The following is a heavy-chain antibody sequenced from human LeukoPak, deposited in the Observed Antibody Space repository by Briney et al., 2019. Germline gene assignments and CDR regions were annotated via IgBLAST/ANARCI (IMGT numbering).Heavy chain of an antibody. CDR1: GFTFSSYW. Sequence: GGSPRLSCAASGFTFSSYWMHWVRQAPGKGLVWVSRINSDGSSTSYADSVKGRFTISRDNAKNTLYLQMNSLRAEDTAVYYCASSRYSGYDWALDYWGQGTLVTVSS. CDR2: INSDGSST. V-gene: IGHV3-74*01. D-gene: IGHD5-12*01. CDR3: ASSRYSGYDWALDY. J-gene: IGHJ4*02.